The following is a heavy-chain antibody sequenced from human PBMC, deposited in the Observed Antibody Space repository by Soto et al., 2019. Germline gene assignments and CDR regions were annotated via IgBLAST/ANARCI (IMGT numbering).Heavy chain of an antibody. CDR2: IYWDDEK. CDR1: GFSLRTVEVG. D-gene: IGHD6-13*01. CDR3: ARSSSSDWFFDD. Sequence: QITLKESGPTLVNPTQTLTLTCSFSGFSLRTVEVGVGWIRQPPGKALEWLSLIYWDDEKRYSPSLKSRLSITKDTSNNQVVLRMTNMDVVDTATYYCARSSSSDWFFDDWGQGTLVTVSS. J-gene: IGHJ4*02. V-gene: IGHV2-5*02.